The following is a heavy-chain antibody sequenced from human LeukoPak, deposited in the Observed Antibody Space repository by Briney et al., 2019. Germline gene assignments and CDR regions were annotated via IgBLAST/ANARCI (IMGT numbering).Heavy chain of an antibody. CDR3: ASLPAMITFGGVIVTGDY. V-gene: IGHV1-2*02. CDR1: GYTFTGYY. D-gene: IGHD3-16*02. J-gene: IGHJ4*02. Sequence: ASVKVPCKASGYTFTGYYMHWVRQAPGQGLEWMGWINPNSGGTNYAQKFQGRVTMTRDTSISTAYMELSRLRSDDTAVYYCASLPAMITFGGVIVTGDYWGQGTLVTVSS. CDR2: INPNSGGT.